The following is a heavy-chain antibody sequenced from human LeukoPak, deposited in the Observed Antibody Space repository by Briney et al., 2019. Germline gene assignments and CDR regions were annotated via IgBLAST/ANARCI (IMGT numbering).Heavy chain of an antibody. CDR1: GGSISSGSYY. V-gene: IGHV4-61*02. CDR2: IYTSGST. Sequence: SETLSLTCTVSGGSISSGSYYWSWIRQPAGKGLEWIGRIYTSGSTNYNPSLKSRVTISVDTSKNQFSLKLSSVTAADTAVYYCAGDSGGSYWGQGTLVTVSS. CDR3: AGDSGGSY. D-gene: IGHD1-26*01. J-gene: IGHJ4*02.